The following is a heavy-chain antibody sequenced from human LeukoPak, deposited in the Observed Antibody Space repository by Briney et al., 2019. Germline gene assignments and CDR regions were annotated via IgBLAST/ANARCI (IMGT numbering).Heavy chain of an antibody. CDR1: GFTFSSYA. D-gene: IGHD3-22*01. V-gene: IGHV3-23*01. J-gene: IGHJ4*02. CDR3: AKHQRPQYYDSSAIYPPSDY. CDR2: ISGSGGST. Sequence: GGSLRLSCAASGFTFSSYAMSWVRQAPGKGLEWVSAISGSGGSTYYADSVKGRFTISRDNSKNTLYLQMSSLRAEDTAVYYCAKHQRPQYYDSSAIYPPSDYWGQGTLVTVSS.